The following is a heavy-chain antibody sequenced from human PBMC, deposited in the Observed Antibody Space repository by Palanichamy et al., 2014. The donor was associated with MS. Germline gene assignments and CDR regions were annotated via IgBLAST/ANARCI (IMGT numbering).Heavy chain of an antibody. V-gene: IGHV3-21*01. D-gene: IGHD5-12*01. CDR1: GFSFRSYG. J-gene: IGHJ4*02. CDR3: AREVATIGGGAIDF. Sequence: EVQLVEVWGEGLVKPGGSLRLSCGASGFSFRSYGMNWVRQAPGKGLEWVSSISSSSTYIYYADSLKGRFTISRDNAKNSLFLQMDSLRAEDTAVYYCAREVATIGGGAIDFWGQGTLVAVSS. CDR2: ISSSSTYI.